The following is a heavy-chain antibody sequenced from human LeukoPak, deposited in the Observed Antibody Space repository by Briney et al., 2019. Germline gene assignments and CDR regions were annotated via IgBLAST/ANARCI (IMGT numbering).Heavy chain of an antibody. CDR1: GFTFSSYW. V-gene: IGHV3-7*03. D-gene: IGHD2-2*01. Sequence: GGSLRLSCAASGFTFSSYWMSWVRQAPGKGLEWVANIKQDGSEKYYVDSVKGRFTISRDNAKNSLYLQMNSLRAEDTAVYYCAREGGRYCSSTSCPFDYWGQGTLVTVSS. CDR2: IKQDGSEK. J-gene: IGHJ4*02. CDR3: AREGGRYCSSTSCPFDY.